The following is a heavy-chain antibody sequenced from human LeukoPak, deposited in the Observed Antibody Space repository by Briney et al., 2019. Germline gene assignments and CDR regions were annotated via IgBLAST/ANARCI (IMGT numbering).Heavy chain of an antibody. V-gene: IGHV3-23*01. CDR3: YGSGGYYSSYYGMDV. J-gene: IGHJ6*02. CDR1: GFTFSSYA. D-gene: IGHD3-10*01. CDR2: ISGSGGST. Sequence: PGGSLRLSCAASGFTFSSYAMSWVRQAPGKGLEWVSAISGSGGSTYYADSVKGRFTISRDNSKNTLYLQMNSLRAEDTAVYYCYGSGGYYSSYYGMDVWGQGPTVTVSS.